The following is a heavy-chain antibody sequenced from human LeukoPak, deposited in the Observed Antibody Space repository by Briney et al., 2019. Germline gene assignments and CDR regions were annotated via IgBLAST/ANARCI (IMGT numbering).Heavy chain of an antibody. D-gene: IGHD5-12*01. J-gene: IGHJ6*02. CDR3: ARDGYYSYYYGMDV. V-gene: IGHV3-48*02. Sequence: PGGSLRLSCAASGFTFSSYSMNWVRQDPGKGLEWDSYISSSSSTIYYADSVKGRFTISRDNAKNSLYLQMNSLRDEDTAVYYCARDGYYSYYYGMDVWGQGTTVTVSS. CDR1: GFTFSSYS. CDR2: ISSSSSTI.